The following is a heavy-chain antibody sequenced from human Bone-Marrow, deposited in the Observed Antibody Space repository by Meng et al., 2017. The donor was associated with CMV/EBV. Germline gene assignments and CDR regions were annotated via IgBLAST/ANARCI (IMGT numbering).Heavy chain of an antibody. CDR1: GGTFSSYA. CDR3: ARIGGMAAAGNY. Sequence: SVKVSWKASGGTFSSYAISWVRQAPGQGLEWMGGIIPIFGTANYAQKFQGRVTITTDESTSTAYMELSSLRSEDTAVYYCARIGGMAAAGNYWCQVTLVTVSS. J-gene: IGHJ4*02. CDR2: IIPIFGTA. D-gene: IGHD6-13*01. V-gene: IGHV1-69*05.